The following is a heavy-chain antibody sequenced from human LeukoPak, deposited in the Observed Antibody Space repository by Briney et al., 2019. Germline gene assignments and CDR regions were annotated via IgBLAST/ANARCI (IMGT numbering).Heavy chain of an antibody. CDR1: GGTFSSYA. J-gene: IGHJ4*02. CDR3: ARGPIDY. V-gene: IGHV1-8*02. CDR2: MNPNSGNT. Sequence: ASVKVSCKASGGTFSSYAISWVRQAPGQGLEWMGWMNPNSGNTGYAQKFQGRVTMTRNTSISTAYMELSSLRSEDTAVYYCARGPIDYWGQGTLVTVSS.